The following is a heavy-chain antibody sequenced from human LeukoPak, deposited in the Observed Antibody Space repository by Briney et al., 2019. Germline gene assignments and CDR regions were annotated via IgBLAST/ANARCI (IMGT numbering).Heavy chain of an antibody. Sequence: GGSLRLSCAASGFTFSSYWMSWVRQAPGKGLEWVANIKQDGSEKYYVDSVKGRFTISRDNAKNSLYLQMNSLRAEDTAVYYCARGRRPLFSSLFDYWGQGTLVTVSS. D-gene: IGHD6-6*01. CDR1: GFTFSSYW. J-gene: IGHJ4*02. V-gene: IGHV3-7*03. CDR3: ARGRRPLFSSLFDY. CDR2: IKQDGSEK.